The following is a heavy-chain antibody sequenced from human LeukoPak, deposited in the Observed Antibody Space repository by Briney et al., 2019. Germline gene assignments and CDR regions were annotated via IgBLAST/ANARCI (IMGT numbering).Heavy chain of an antibody. CDR1: GFTFSNFA. D-gene: IGHD5-18*01. CDR2: ISGSGSST. V-gene: IGHV3-23*01. Sequence: GGSLRLSCGASGFTFSNFAMNWVRQGPGKGLEWVSSISGSGSSTFHADSVRGRFTISRDNSKNTLYLQMNSLRAEDTAVYYCAKETQRAYSYATDYWGQGTLVTVSS. CDR3: AKETQRAYSYATDY. J-gene: IGHJ4*02.